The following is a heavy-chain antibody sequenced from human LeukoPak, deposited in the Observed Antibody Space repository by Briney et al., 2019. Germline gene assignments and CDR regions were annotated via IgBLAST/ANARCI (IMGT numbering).Heavy chain of an antibody. CDR3: ARDRLQLQS. Sequence: RPSETLSLTCTVSGGSISSRNYYWAWIRQPPGKGLEWIGYIYYTGNTNYNPSLKSRVTISVDTSKNQFSLKLSSVTAADTAVYYCARDRLQLQSWGQGTLVTVSS. J-gene: IGHJ5*02. CDR1: GGSISSRNYY. D-gene: IGHD5-24*01. V-gene: IGHV4-61*01. CDR2: IYYTGNT.